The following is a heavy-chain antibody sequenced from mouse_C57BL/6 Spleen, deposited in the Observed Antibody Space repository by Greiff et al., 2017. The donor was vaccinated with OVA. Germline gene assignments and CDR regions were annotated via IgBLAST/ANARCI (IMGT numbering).Heavy chain of an antibody. CDR2: FNPSNGGT. CDR1: AYTFPSYW. CDR3: ASDYYGSSQFAY. J-gene: IGHJ3*01. Sequence: QVHLHQPGTELVKPGASVRLSCKASAYTFPSYWMHWVRQRPGQGLEWIGNFNPSNGGTNYNEKFKSKATLTVDKSSSTAYMQLSSLTSEDSAVYYCASDYYGSSQFAYWGQGTLVTVSA. D-gene: IGHD1-1*01. V-gene: IGHV1-53*01.